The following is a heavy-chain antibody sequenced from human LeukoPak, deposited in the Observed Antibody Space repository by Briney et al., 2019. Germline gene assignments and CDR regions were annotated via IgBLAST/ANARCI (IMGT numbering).Heavy chain of an antibody. J-gene: IGHJ6*02. Sequence: SETLSLTCAVYGGSFSGYYWSWIRQPPGKGLEWIGEINHSGSTNYNPSLKSRVTISVDTSKNQFSLKLSSVTAADTAVYYCAGTPIELVMYYYYGMDVWGQGTTVTVSS. CDR2: INHSGST. D-gene: IGHD3-9*01. CDR3: AGTPIELVMYYYYGMDV. CDR1: GGSFSGYY. V-gene: IGHV4-34*01.